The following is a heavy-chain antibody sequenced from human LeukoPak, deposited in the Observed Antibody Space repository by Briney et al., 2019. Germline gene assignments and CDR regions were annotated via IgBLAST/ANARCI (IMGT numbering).Heavy chain of an antibody. J-gene: IGHJ4*02. V-gene: IGHV4-39*07. CDR3: ARKQTGTMYDV. CDR1: GGSISSSSYY. CDR2: FSSGGSA. Sequence: PSETLSLTCIVPGGSISSSSYYWAWIRQSPGKGLEWIGTFSSGGSAYYNPSLTSRLSISKDTSDNQFSLRLYSVTAADTAVYYCARKQTGTMYDVWGQGTQVTVSS. D-gene: IGHD1-7*01.